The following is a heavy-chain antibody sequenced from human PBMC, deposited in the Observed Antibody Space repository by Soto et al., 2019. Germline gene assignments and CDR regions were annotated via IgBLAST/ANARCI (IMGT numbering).Heavy chain of an antibody. J-gene: IGHJ6*02. V-gene: IGHV5-51*01. Sequence: GESLKISCRGSGYSFTNYWIAWVRQMPGKGLEWMGVIYPVDFDSRYSPSFQGQVTISVDKSISTAYLQWSSLKASDTAMYYCARHSGLGKLYYYPLDVWGQGTTVTVSS. CDR1: GYSFTNYW. CDR3: ARHSGLGKLYYYPLDV. D-gene: IGHD1-26*01. CDR2: IYPVDFDS.